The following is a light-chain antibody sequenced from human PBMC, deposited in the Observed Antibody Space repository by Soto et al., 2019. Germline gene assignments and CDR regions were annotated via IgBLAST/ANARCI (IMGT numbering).Light chain of an antibody. CDR2: GAS. CDR3: QYCDYLPL. CDR1: HDITNY. Sequence: DIQMTQSQSSLSASVGDRVTITCQASHDITNYLNWYQHKPGKAPKLLIYGASNLETGVPSRFSGSGSGTDFTFTISSLQPEDIATYYCQYCDYLPLFGPGTTVDFK. J-gene: IGKJ3*01. V-gene: IGKV1-33*01.